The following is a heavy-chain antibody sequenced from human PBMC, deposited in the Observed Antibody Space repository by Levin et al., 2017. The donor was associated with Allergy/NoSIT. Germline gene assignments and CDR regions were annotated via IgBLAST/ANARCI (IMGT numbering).Heavy chain of an antibody. V-gene: IGHV5-51*01. Sequence: NPGESLKISCKGSGYSFTNYWIAWVRQMPGKGLEWMGIIYPGDFDTRYSPSFQGRVTISADWSTSTAYLRWSSLRASDTGIYYCVRHATGISHPTTGDYWGQGTPVTVSS. CDR2: IYPGDFDT. D-gene: IGHD1-1*01. CDR3: VRHATGISHPTTGDY. J-gene: IGHJ4*02. CDR1: GYSFTNYW.